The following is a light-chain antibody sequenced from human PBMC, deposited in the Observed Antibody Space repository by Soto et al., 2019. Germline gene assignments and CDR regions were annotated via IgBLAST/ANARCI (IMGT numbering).Light chain of an antibody. CDR1: QSFSSSY. V-gene: IGKV3-20*01. Sequence: EIALTQSPGTLSLSPGERATLSCRASQSFSSSYLAWYQQRPGQAPRLLIYGESSRATGIPDRFSGSGSGTDFTLTISRLEHEDVAVYYCQHFGSSPPMYTFGQGTKVEIK. J-gene: IGKJ2*01. CDR3: QHFGSSPPMYT. CDR2: GES.